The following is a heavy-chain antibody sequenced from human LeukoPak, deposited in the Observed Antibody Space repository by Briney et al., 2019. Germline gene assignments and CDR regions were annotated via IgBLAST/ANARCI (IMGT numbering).Heavy chain of an antibody. CDR1: GGSISSSSYY. CDR3: ARDLSTYYYGSGSANWFDP. CDR2: IYYSGST. Sequence: PSETLSLTCTVSGGSISSSSYYWGWIRQPPGKGLEWIGSIYYSGSTYYNPSLKSRVTISIDTSKNQFSLKLSSVIAADTAMYYCARDLSTYYYGSGSANWFDPWGQGTLVTVSS. D-gene: IGHD3-10*01. V-gene: IGHV4-39*07. J-gene: IGHJ5*02.